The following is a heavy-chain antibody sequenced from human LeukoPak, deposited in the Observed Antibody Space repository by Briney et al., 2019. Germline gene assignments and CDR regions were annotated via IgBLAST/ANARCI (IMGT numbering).Heavy chain of an antibody. CDR3: TRRSSDDSSGYYI. CDR1: GFXFSGSA. V-gene: IGHV3-73*01. J-gene: IGHJ4*02. Sequence: GESLKLSCAASGFXFSGSAMHWVRQASGKGLEWVGRIRNKANSYATAYAASVKGRFTISRDDSKSTAYLQLNSLKTEDTAVYYCTRRSSDDSSGYYIWGQGTLVTVSS. D-gene: IGHD3-22*01. CDR2: IRNKANSYAT.